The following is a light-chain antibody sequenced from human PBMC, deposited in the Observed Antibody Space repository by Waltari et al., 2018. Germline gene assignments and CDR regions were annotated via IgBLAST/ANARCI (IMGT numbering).Light chain of an antibody. CDR3: QQYYSRPLT. V-gene: IGKV4-1*01. CDR1: QSVLYNSNNFDY. J-gene: IGKJ4*01. Sequence: DIVMTQSPDSLAVSLGERATINCRSIQSVLYNSNNFDYLSWYQQKPVQPPKLLFYWAATRESGVPDRFSGSGSGTEFTLTINSLQAEDVAIYYCQQYYSRPLTFGGGTRVEIK. CDR2: WAA.